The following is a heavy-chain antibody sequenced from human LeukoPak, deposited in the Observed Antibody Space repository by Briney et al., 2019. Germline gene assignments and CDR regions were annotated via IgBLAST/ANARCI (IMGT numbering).Heavy chain of an antibody. CDR1: GFTFSSYW. D-gene: IGHD1-1*01. V-gene: IGHV3-7*01. CDR2: IKQDGSEK. CDR3: ASVPWNDGLSDY. Sequence: GGSLRHSCAASGFTFSSYWMSWVRQAPGKGLEWVANIKQDGSEKYYVDSVKGRFTISRDNAKSSLYLQMNSLRAEDTAVYYCASVPWNDGLSDYWGQGTLVTVSS. J-gene: IGHJ4*02.